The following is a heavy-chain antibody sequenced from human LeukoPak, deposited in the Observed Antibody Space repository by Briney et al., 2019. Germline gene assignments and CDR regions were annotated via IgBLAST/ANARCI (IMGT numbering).Heavy chain of an antibody. D-gene: IGHD1-26*01. CDR3: ARESRQWELLSYYYGMDV. Sequence: SETLSLTCAVSGGSISSSNWWSWVRQPPGKGLEWIGEIYHSGSTNYNPSLKSRVTISVDKSKNQFSLKLSSVTAADTAVYYCARESRQWELLSYYYGMDVWGQGTTVTVSS. V-gene: IGHV4-4*02. J-gene: IGHJ6*02. CDR1: GGSISSSNW. CDR2: IYHSGST.